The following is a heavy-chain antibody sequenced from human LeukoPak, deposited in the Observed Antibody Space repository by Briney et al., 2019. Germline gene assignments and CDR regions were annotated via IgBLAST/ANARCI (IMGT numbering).Heavy chain of an antibody. Sequence: PSGTLSLTCAVFGGSISSSNWWSWVRQPPGKGLEWIGEIYHSGSTSYNPSLKSRVTISVDKSKNQFSLKLSSVTAADTAVYYCATIAVAGYDWFDPWDQGTLVTVSS. CDR1: GGSISSSNW. V-gene: IGHV4-4*02. CDR3: ATIAVAGYDWFDP. CDR2: IYHSGST. J-gene: IGHJ5*02. D-gene: IGHD6-19*01.